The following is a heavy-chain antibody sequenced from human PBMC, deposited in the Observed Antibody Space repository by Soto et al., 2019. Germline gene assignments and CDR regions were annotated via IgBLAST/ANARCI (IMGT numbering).Heavy chain of an antibody. V-gene: IGHV1-2*04. CDR1: GYTFTGYY. Sequence: ASVKVSCKASGYTFTGYYMHWVRQAPGQGLEWMGWINPNSGGTNYAQKFQGWVTMTRDTSISTAYMELSRLRSDVTAVYYCARAPTTVTPYWYFDLWGRGTLVTVSS. CDR3: ARAPTTVTPYWYFDL. D-gene: IGHD4-17*01. J-gene: IGHJ2*01. CDR2: INPNSGGT.